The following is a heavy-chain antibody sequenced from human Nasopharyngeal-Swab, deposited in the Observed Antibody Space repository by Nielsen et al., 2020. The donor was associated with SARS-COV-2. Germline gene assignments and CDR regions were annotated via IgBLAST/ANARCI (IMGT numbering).Heavy chain of an antibody. V-gene: IGHV3-48*04. CDR3: VRDGALIQLWLLPHALDI. J-gene: IGHJ3*02. CDR2: ISSSGSIA. Sequence: GGSLRLSCAASGFIFSNYAIHWVRQAPGKGLEWVSFISSSGSIAYYADSVKGRFTISRDNANNSLYLQMNSLRADDTAVYYCVRDGALIQLWLLPHALDIWGQGTLVTVSS. D-gene: IGHD5-18*01. CDR1: GFIFSNYA.